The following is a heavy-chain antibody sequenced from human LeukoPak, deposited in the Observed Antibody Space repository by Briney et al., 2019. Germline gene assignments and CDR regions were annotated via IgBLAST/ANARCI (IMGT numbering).Heavy chain of an antibody. CDR3: ARGRTRKGGYGVDY. J-gene: IGHJ4*02. CDR1: GYTFTSYD. V-gene: IGHV1-8*01. Sequence: ASVEVSRKASGYTFTSYDINWVRQATGQGLEWMGWMNPNSGNTGYAQKFQGRVTMTRNTSISTAYMELSSLRSEDTAVYYCARGRTRKGGYGVDYWGQGTLVTVSS. D-gene: IGHD4-17*01. CDR2: MNPNSGNT.